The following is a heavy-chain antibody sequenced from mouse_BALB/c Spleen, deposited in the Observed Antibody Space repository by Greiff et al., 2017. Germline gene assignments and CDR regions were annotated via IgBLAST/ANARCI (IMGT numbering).Heavy chain of an antibody. CDR3: NAGRGRSMDY. D-gene: IGHD3-3*01. V-gene: IGHV14-4*02. J-gene: IGHJ4*01. Sequence: EVQLQQSGAELVRSGASVKLSCTASGFTIKDYYMHWVKQRPEQGLEWIGWIDPENGDTEYAPKFQGKATMTADTSSNTAYLQLSSLTSEDTAVYYCNAGRGRSMDYWGQGTSVTVSS. CDR2: IDPENGDT. CDR1: GFTIKDYY.